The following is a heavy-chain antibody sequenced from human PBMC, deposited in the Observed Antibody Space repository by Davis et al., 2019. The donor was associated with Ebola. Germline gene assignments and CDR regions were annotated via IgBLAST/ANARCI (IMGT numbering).Heavy chain of an antibody. D-gene: IGHD3-10*01. CDR1: GFTFSSYA. Sequence: GESLKISCAASGFTFSSYAMHWVRQAPGKGLEWVAVISYDGSNKYYADSVKGRFTISRDNSKNTLYLQMNSLRAEDTAVYYCAKTYYYGSGIFDYWGQGTLVTVSS. V-gene: IGHV3-30-3*02. J-gene: IGHJ4*02. CDR2: ISYDGSNK. CDR3: AKTYYYGSGIFDY.